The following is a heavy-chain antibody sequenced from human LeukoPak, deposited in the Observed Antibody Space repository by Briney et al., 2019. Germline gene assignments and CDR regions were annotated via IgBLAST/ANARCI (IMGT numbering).Heavy chain of an antibody. J-gene: IGHJ4*02. CDR3: TTDYVWGSYRFGY. D-gene: IGHD3-16*02. Sequence: PGGYLRLSCAASGFTFSNARMSWVRQAPGKGLEWVGRIKSKTDGGTTDYAAPVKGRFTISRDDSKNTLYLQMNSLKTEDTAVYYCTTDYVWGSYRFGYWGQGTLVTVSS. CDR1: GFTFSNAR. CDR2: IKSKTDGGTT. V-gene: IGHV3-15*01.